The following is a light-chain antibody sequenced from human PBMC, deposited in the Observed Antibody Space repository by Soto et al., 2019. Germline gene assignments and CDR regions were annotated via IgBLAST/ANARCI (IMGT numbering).Light chain of an antibody. CDR2: RNN. V-gene: IGLV1-47*01. CDR1: SSNIGSNY. Sequence: QSVLTQPPSASGTPGQRVTISCSGSSSNIGSNYVYWYQQLPGTAPKLLIYRNNQRPSGVPDRFSGSKSGTSASLAISGLRSEDEADYYCAAWDDSLSEVFGTGTKVNV. J-gene: IGLJ1*01. CDR3: AAWDDSLSEV.